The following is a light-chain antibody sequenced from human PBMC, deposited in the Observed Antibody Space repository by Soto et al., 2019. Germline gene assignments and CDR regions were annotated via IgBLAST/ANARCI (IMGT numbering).Light chain of an antibody. V-gene: IGKV4-1*01. Sequence: DTVMTQSPEYLAGCLGERAAISCESSQSVLYTPNAKNYLAWYQQKPGQPARLLIYWASYREPGVPDRFSGSGSGTDFTLTISSLQPDDFATYYCQQYNSYSFGQGTKVDIK. CDR1: QSVLYTPNAKNY. J-gene: IGKJ1*01. CDR3: QQYNSYS. CDR2: WAS.